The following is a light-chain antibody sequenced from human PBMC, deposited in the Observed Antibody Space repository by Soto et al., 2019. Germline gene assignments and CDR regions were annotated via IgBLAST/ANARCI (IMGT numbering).Light chain of an antibody. CDR2: EVS. CDR1: SSDIGSYNL. V-gene: IGLV2-23*02. J-gene: IGLJ2*01. Sequence: QSALTQPASGSGSPGQSITISCTGTSSDIGSYNLVSWYQQHPGKAPKFMIYEVSKRPSGVSNRFSGSKSGNTASLTISGLQAEDEADYSCCSYAGRGTLVFGGGTKPTVL. CDR3: CSYAGRGTLV.